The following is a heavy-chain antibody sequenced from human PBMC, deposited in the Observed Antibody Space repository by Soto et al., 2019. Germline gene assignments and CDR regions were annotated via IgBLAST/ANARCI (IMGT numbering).Heavy chain of an antibody. V-gene: IGHV4-61*01. CDR1: ADSLTRGSYY. CDR2: IYFSGET. D-gene: IGHD2-8*01. J-gene: IGHJ4*02. CDR3: ARGLQVYGTYYFDH. Sequence: SETLSLTCTVSADSLTRGSYYWTWTRQPPGKGREWIGEIYFSGETKYKPARNSRASISIDTSRNQCPLRLTSVSAADTAGYFCARGLQVYGTYYFDHWGQGILVTVSS.